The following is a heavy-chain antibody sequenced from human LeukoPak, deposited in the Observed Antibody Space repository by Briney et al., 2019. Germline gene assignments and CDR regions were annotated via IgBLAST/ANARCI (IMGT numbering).Heavy chain of an antibody. Sequence: GGSLRLSCAASGFTFSRYWMSWVRQAPGKGLEWVANIKQDGSVIYYVDSVKGRFTISRDSAKNSLYLQMNSLRAEDTAVYYCARGLDDLDYWGQGTLVTVSS. CDR1: GFTFSRYW. D-gene: IGHD3-22*01. J-gene: IGHJ4*02. V-gene: IGHV3-7*01. CDR3: ARGLDDLDY. CDR2: IKQDGSVI.